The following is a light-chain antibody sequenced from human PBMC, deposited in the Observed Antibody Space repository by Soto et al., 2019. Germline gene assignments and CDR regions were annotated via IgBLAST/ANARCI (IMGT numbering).Light chain of an antibody. CDR1: QSVRSN. Sequence: EIVMTQSPATLSVSPGERATFSCRASQSVRSNLAWYQLKPGQAPRLLIIGASTRATAIPARFSGSGSGTEFTLTISSLQSEDFAVYYCQQYQDWPPLTFGGGTQVEIK. CDR2: GAS. J-gene: IGKJ4*01. V-gene: IGKV3-15*01. CDR3: QQYQDWPPLT.